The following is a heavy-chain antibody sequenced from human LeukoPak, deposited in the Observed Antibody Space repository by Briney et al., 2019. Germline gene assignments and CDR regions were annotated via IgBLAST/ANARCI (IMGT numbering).Heavy chain of an antibody. CDR1: GFTFSGSA. CDR2: IRSKANSYAT. J-gene: IGHJ4*02. Sequence: EPGGSLRLSCAASGFTFSGSAMHWVRQASGKGLEWVGRIRSKANSYATAYAASVKGRFTISRDNAKNSLYLQMNSLRAEDTAVYYCARDYFWEQYYFDYWGQGTLVTVSS. D-gene: IGHD3-16*01. V-gene: IGHV3-73*01. CDR3: ARDYFWEQYYFDY.